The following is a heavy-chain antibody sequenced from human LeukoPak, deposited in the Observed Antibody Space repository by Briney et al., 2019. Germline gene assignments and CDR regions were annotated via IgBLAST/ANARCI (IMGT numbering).Heavy chain of an antibody. J-gene: IGHJ2*01. D-gene: IGHD2-15*01. CDR1: GYSISSGYY. Sequence: SETLSLTCTVSGYSISSGYYWGWIRQPPGKGLEWIGSIYHSGSTYYNPSLKSRVTISVDTSKNQFSLKLSSVTAADTAVYYCARVYCSGGSCRRSWYFDLWGRGTLVTVSS. CDR2: IYHSGST. CDR3: ARVYCSGGSCRRSWYFDL. V-gene: IGHV4-38-2*02.